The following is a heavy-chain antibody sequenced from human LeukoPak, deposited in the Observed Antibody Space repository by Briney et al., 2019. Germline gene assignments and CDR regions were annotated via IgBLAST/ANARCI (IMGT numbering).Heavy chain of an antibody. Sequence: ASVTVSCKASGGTFSSYAISWVRQAPGQGRAWMGRIIPILGIANYAQKFQGRVTITADKSTSTAYMELSSLRSEDTAVYYCARDRVEMATIAQSSGWGQGTLVTVSS. CDR3: ARDRVEMATIAQSSG. CDR2: IIPILGIA. CDR1: GGTFSSYA. D-gene: IGHD5-12*01. V-gene: IGHV1-69*04. J-gene: IGHJ4*02.